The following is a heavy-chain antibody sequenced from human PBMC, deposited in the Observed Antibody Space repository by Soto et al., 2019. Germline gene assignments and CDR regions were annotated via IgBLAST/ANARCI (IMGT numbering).Heavy chain of an antibody. V-gene: IGHV1-18*01. Sequence: GASVKVSCKASGYTFTSYGISWVRQAPGQGLEWMGWINTYTGSANYAQTFQGRVTLTRDTSTTTAYMELRSLGPDDTAVYYCARGRYSSSRALHAYCGQGTLVTGSA. CDR1: GYTFTSYG. CDR3: ARGRYSSSRALHAY. CDR2: INTYTGSA. D-gene: IGHD6-19*01. J-gene: IGHJ4*02.